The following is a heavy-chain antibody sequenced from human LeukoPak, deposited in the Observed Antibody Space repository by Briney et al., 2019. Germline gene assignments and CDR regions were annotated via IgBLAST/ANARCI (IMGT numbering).Heavy chain of an antibody. CDR1: GFTVSSNY. V-gene: IGHV3-53*01. CDR2: IYSGGST. Sequence: GGSLRPSCAASGFTVSSNYMSWVRQAPGKGLEWVSVIYSGGSTYYADSVKGRFTISRDNSKNTLYLQMNSLRAEDTAVYYCAKAVSSGWYLFNWGQGTLVTVSS. CDR3: AKAVSSGWYLFN. J-gene: IGHJ4*02. D-gene: IGHD6-19*01.